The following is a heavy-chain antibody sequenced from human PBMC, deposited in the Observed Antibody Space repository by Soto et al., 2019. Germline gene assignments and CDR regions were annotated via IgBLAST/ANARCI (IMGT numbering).Heavy chain of an antibody. V-gene: IGHV4-39*01. CDR1: GGSISSSSYY. CDR3: ARQGHDYGDYEASYYFDY. J-gene: IGHJ4*02. D-gene: IGHD4-17*01. Sequence: QLQLQESGPGLVKPSETLSLTCTVSGGSISSSSYYWGWIRQPPGKGLEWIGSIYYSGSTYYNPSLKSRVPISVDTSKNQFSLKLSSVTAADTAVYYCARQGHDYGDYEASYYFDYWGQGTLVTVSS. CDR2: IYYSGST.